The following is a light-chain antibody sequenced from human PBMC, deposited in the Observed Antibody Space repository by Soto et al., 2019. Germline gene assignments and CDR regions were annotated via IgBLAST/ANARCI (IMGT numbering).Light chain of an antibody. CDR2: GAS. V-gene: IGKV3-20*01. CDR1: QSVSSSY. Sequence: EIVLTQSPGTLSLSPGERATLSCRASQSVSSSYLAWYQQKPGQAPRLLIYGASSRATGIPDRFSGSGSGTDFTLTISRLEPEDFAVYYCQQYGSSPWTVDQGTKVDIK. CDR3: QQYGSSPWT. J-gene: IGKJ1*01.